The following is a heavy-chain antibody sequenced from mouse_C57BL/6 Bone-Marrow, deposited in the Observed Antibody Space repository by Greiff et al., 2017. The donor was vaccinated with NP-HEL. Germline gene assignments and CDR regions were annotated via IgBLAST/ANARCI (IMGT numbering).Heavy chain of an antibody. Sequence: EVKLVESGGGLVKPGGSLKLSCAASGFTFSDYGMHWVRQAPEKGLEWVAYISSGSSTIYYADTVKGRFTISRDNAKNTLFLQMTSLRSEDTAMYYCASPFITTVEEPYAMDYGGQGTSVPVSS. CDR2: ISSGSSTI. V-gene: IGHV5-17*01. D-gene: IGHD1-1*01. J-gene: IGHJ4*01. CDR3: ASPFITTVEEPYAMDY. CDR1: GFTFSDYG.